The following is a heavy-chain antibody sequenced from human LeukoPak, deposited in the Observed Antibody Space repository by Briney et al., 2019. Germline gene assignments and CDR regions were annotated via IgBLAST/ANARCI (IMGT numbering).Heavy chain of an antibody. CDR2: INPNSGGT. Sequence: ASVKVSCKASGYTFTGYYMHWVRQAPGQGLERMGWINPNSGGTYYAQQFQGRVSMTRDTSISTGYMELSRLRSDDTAVYYCARTEYSSSSGGFDPWGQGTLVTVSS. D-gene: IGHD6-6*01. CDR3: ARTEYSSSSGGFDP. J-gene: IGHJ5*02. V-gene: IGHV1-2*02. CDR1: GYTFTGYY.